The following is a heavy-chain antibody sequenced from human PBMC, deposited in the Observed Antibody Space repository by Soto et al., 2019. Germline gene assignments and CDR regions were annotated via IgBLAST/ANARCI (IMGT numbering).Heavy chain of an antibody. CDR3: ARGADTAMVTPWD. J-gene: IGHJ4*02. CDR2: INHSGST. V-gene: IGHV4-34*01. D-gene: IGHD5-18*01. Sequence: SETLSLTCAVYGGSFSGYYWSWIRQPPGKGLEWIGEINHSGSTNYNPSLKSRVTISVDTSKNQFSLKLSSVTAADTAVYYCARGADTAMVTPWDWGQGTLVTVSS. CDR1: GGSFSGYY.